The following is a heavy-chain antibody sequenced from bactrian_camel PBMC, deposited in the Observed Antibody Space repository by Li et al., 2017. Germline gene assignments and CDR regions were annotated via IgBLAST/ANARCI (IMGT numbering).Heavy chain of an antibody. V-gene: IGHV3S53*01. J-gene: IGHJ6*01. D-gene: IGHD2*01. CDR1: GITYSARC. Sequence: HVQLVESGGGSVQAGGSLRLSCAASGITYSARCMGWFRQAPGKEREGVAAISTIGGRTAYADSVRGRFSISQDNAKNTVYLQMNSLKPEDTAMYYCAARGPYCYTKLSVRDFTYWGQGTQVTV. CDR2: ISTIGGRT. CDR3: AARGPYCYTKLSVRDFTY.